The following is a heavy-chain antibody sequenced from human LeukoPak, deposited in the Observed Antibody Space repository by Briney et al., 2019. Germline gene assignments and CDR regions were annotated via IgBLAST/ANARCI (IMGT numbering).Heavy chain of an antibody. D-gene: IGHD4-11*01. J-gene: IGHJ4*02. CDR2: ISSSGGAI. CDR3: ARETSTAEYHFDY. V-gene: IGHV3-48*04. CDR1: GFSLKTYG. Sequence: GGSLRLSCAVSGFSLKTYGMNWVRQAPGKGLEWIAQISSSGGAIYYADSVKGRFTISRDNAENSLYLQMNSLGAEDTAVYYCARETSTAEYHFDYWGRGTLVTVSS.